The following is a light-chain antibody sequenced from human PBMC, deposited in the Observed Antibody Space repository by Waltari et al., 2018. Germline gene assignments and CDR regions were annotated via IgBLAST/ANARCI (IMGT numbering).Light chain of an antibody. CDR3: SSHISSTTLV. V-gene: IGLV2-14*01. CDR1: SSDVGDYNH. CDR2: NVS. Sequence: QSALTQPASVSGSPGQSITISCTGTSSDVGDYNHVSWYQQHPGRAPKLIIYNVSNRPSGISNRLSGSKSGNTASLTISGLQAEDEADYYCSSHISSTTLVFGGGTKLTVV. J-gene: IGLJ3*02.